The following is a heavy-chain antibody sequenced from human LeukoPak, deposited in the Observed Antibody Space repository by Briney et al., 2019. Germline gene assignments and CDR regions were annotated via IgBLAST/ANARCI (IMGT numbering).Heavy chain of an antibody. D-gene: IGHD2-2*01. J-gene: IGHJ4*02. Sequence: SVKVSCKASGYTFSDSYMHWVRRAPGQGLEWMGWINPNSGGTNYAQKFQGRVTMTRDTSSFTAYMELSRLRSDDTAVYYCATRGDYCSTTSCYAFWSQGALVTVSS. CDR3: ATRGDYCSTTSCYAF. V-gene: IGHV1-2*02. CDR2: INPNSGGT. CDR1: GYTFSDSY.